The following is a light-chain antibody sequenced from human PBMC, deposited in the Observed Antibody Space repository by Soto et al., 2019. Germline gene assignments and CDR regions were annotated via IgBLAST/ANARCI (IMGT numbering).Light chain of an antibody. CDR1: QSVSSN. CDR3: QQYNNWPRT. Sequence: IVMVQSPATLSVSPGERATLSCRASQSVSSNLAWYQQKPGQTPRVLIYGASTRATGIPARFSGSGSGTEFTLTISSLQSEDFAVYYCQQYNNWPRTFGQGTKVEIK. J-gene: IGKJ1*01. V-gene: IGKV3-15*01. CDR2: GAS.